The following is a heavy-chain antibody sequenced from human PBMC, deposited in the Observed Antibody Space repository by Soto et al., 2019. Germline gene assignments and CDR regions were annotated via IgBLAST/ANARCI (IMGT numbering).Heavy chain of an antibody. Sequence: ASVKVSCKVSGYTLTDLSMHWVRQAPGKGLEWMGCFDPEDGETIYAQKFQGRVTMTADTSTSTAYMELSSLRSDDTAVYYCARAPLNQLLSVWWFDPWGQGTLVTVSS. J-gene: IGHJ5*02. CDR3: ARAPLNQLLSVWWFDP. V-gene: IGHV1-24*01. CDR1: GYTLTDLS. CDR2: FDPEDGET. D-gene: IGHD2-2*01.